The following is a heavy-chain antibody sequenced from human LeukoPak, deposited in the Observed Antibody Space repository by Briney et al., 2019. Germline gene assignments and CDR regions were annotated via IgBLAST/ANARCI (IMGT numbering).Heavy chain of an antibody. J-gene: IGHJ5*02. CDR3: ARSSNWFDP. CDR2: IYHSGST. CDR1: GGSISSGGYS. V-gene: IGHV4-30-2*01. Sequence: SETLSLTCAVSGGSISSGGYSGSWIRQPPGKGLEWIGYIYHSGSTYYNPSLKSRVTISVDRSKNQFSLKLSSVTAADTAVYYCARSSNWFDPWGQGTLVTVSS.